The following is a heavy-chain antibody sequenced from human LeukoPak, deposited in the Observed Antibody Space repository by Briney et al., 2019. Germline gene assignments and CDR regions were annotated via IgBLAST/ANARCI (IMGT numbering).Heavy chain of an antibody. Sequence: GGSLRLSCAGSGITFSSYSMNWVRQAPGKGLEWIGRSKNKDYAYSTVYAASVKGRFTFSRDDPKNSLYLQMNSLTTEDTAVYYCTKIFYYGTRGYYPDFWGQGTLVTVSS. CDR2: SKNKDYAYST. J-gene: IGHJ4*02. CDR1: GITFSSYS. CDR3: TKIFYYGTRGYYPDF. V-gene: IGHV3-72*01. D-gene: IGHD3-22*01.